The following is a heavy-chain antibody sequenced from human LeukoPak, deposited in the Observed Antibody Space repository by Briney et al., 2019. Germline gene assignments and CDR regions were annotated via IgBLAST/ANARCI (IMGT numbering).Heavy chain of an antibody. CDR1: GFTFSSYW. CDR3: ARVGYSGYDWFDY. Sequence: GGSLRLSCAASGFTFSSYWMHWVRQAPGKGLVWVSRINSDGSSTSYADSVKGRFTISRDNAKNTLYLQMNSLRAEDTAVYYCARVGYSGYDWFDYWGQGTLVTVSS. V-gene: IGHV3-74*01. CDR2: INSDGSST. J-gene: IGHJ4*02. D-gene: IGHD5-12*01.